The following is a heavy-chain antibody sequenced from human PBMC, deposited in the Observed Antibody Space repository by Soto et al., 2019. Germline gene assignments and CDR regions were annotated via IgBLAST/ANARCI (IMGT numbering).Heavy chain of an antibody. CDR1: GGTFSSYA. Sequence: QVQLVQSGAEVKKPGSSVKVSCKASGGTFSSYAISWVRQAPGQGLEWMGGIIPIFGTANYAQKFQGRVTVAADEATNTAYKELSGVRSEETAVYYCARVGGSGSPCGGDFDYWGQGTLVTVSS. D-gene: IGHD3-10*01. V-gene: IGHV1-69*12. J-gene: IGHJ4*02. CDR3: ARVGGSGSPCGGDFDY. CDR2: IIPIFGTA.